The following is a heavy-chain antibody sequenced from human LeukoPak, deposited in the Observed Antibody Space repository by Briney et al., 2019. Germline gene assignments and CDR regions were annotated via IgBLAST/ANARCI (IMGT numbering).Heavy chain of an antibody. V-gene: IGHV3-9*01. Sequence: GGSLRLSCAASGFTFDDYAMHWVRHAPGKGLEWVSGISWNSGSIGYADSVKGRFTISRDNAKNSLYLQMNSLRAEDTALYYCAKDLTYGDYGGLDYWGQGTLVTVSS. D-gene: IGHD4-17*01. J-gene: IGHJ4*02. CDR1: GFTFDDYA. CDR2: ISWNSGSI. CDR3: AKDLTYGDYGGLDY.